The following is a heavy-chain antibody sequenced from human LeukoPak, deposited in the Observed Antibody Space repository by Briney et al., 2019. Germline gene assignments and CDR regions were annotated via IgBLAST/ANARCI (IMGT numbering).Heavy chain of an antibody. CDR3: TRGYSDSWHIFFGP. D-gene: IGHD6-13*01. Sequence: AGGSLRLSCAASGFTFSSYWMHWVRQVPGKGLVWVSRINGDGSSTTYADSVKGRFTISRDNTKNTLYLQLNSLTAEDTAVYSCTRGYSDSWHIFFGPWGQGTLVTVSS. CDR2: INGDGSST. CDR1: GFTFSSYW. V-gene: IGHV3-74*01. J-gene: IGHJ5*02.